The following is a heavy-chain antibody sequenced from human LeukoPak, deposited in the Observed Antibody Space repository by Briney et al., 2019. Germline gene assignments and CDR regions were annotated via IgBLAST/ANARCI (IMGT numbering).Heavy chain of an antibody. CDR3: ARGTPHYYDSSGYYCFWYFDL. CDR1: GGSFSGYY. V-gene: IGHV4-34*01. Sequence: PSETLSLTCAVYGGSFSGYYWSWIRQPPGKGLEWIGEINHSGSTNYNPSLRSRVTISVDTSKNQFSLKLSSVTAADTAVYYCARGTPHYYDSSGYYCFWYFDLWGRGTLVTVSS. CDR2: INHSGST. D-gene: IGHD3-22*01. J-gene: IGHJ2*01.